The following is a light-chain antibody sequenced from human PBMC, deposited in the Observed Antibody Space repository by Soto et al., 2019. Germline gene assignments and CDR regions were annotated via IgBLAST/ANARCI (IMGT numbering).Light chain of an antibody. CDR2: DVG. CDR3: SSYTTSSTYV. V-gene: IGLV2-14*03. CDR1: SSDVGGYNY. J-gene: IGLJ1*01. Sequence: QSALTQPASVSGSPGQSITISCTGTSSDVGGYNYVSWYQHHPGKAPKLMIYDVGYRPSGVSNRFSGSKSGNTASLTISGLQAEDEADYYCSSYTTSSTYVFGTGTKLT.